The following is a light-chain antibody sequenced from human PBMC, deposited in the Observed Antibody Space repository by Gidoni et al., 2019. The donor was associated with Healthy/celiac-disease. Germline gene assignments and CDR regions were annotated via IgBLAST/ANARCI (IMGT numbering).Light chain of an antibody. CDR1: SSDVGGYNY. V-gene: IGLV2-14*01. J-gene: IGLJ2*01. CDR2: DVS. Sequence: QSALTQPASVAGSPGQSITISCTGTSSDVGGYNYVSWYHQNPGKAPKLMIYDVSNRPSGVSNRFSGSKSVNTASLTISGLQAEDEADYYCSSYTSSSVVFGGGTKLTVL. CDR3: SSYTSSSVV.